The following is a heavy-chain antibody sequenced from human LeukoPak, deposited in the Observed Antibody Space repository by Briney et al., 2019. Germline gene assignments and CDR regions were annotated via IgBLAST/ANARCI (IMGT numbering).Heavy chain of an antibody. Sequence: PSETLSPTCTVSGGSISSYYWSWIRQPPGKGLEWIGYIYYSGSTNYTPSLKSRVTISVDTSKNQFSLKLSSVTAADTAVYYCAREGTTVTHFDYWGQGTLDTVSS. D-gene: IGHD4-17*01. V-gene: IGHV4-59*01. CDR2: IYYSGST. CDR1: GGSISSYY. J-gene: IGHJ4*02. CDR3: AREGTTVTHFDY.